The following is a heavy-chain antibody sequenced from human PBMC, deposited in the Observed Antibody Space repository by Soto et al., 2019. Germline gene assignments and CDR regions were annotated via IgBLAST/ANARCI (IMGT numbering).Heavy chain of an antibody. CDR2: IYHSGST. Sequence: SETLSLTCAVSCGSISSGGYSWSWIRQPPGKGLEWIGYIYHSGSTYYNPSLKSRVTISVDRSKNQFSLKLSSVTAADTAVYYCARANNWFDPWGQGPLVTVSS. J-gene: IGHJ5*02. CDR3: ARANNWFDP. V-gene: IGHV4-30-2*01. CDR1: CGSISSGGYS.